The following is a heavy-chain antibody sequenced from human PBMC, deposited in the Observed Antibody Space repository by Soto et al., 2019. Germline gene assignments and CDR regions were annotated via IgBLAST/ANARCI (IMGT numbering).Heavy chain of an antibody. Sequence: QVQLQESGPGLVKPSQTLTLTCSVSGVSIDTGGFYWSWARQLPGKGLQWIGYIYYTGAAYSNPARRSRVVISLDTSANQFSLRLTSLTAADTAVYYCASGTFNDISFDSWGQGRLVTVSS. CDR3: ASGTFNDISFDS. D-gene: IGHD2-21*01. V-gene: IGHV4-31*03. CDR2: IYYTGAA. CDR1: GVSIDTGGFY. J-gene: IGHJ4*02.